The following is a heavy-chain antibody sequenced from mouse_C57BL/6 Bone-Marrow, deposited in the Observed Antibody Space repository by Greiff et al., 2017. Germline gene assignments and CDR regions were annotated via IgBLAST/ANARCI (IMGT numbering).Heavy chain of an antibody. CDR2: IYPSSGNT. Sequence: VQLQQSGAELARPGASVKLSCKASGYTFTSYGISWVKQRTGQGLEWIGEIYPSSGNTYYNEKFKGQVTLTADKSSSTAYMELRILTSEDSAVYFCARRYYGSSYAFADWGQGALVTV. CDR3: ARRYYGSSYAFAD. J-gene: IGHJ3*01. CDR1: GYTFTSYG. V-gene: IGHV1-81*01. D-gene: IGHD1-1*01.